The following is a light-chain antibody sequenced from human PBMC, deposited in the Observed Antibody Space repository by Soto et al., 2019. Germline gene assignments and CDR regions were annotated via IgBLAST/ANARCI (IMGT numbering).Light chain of an antibody. CDR3: QQYYSYPYT. CDR2: AAS. V-gene: IGKV1-8*01. Sequence: AIRMTQSPSSFSASTGDRVTITCRSSQGISSYLAWYQQKPGKAPKLLIYAASTLQSGDPSRFSGSGSVTDFTLTITCLQTEDFATYYCQQYYSYPYTFGQGTKLECK. J-gene: IGKJ2*01. CDR1: QGISSY.